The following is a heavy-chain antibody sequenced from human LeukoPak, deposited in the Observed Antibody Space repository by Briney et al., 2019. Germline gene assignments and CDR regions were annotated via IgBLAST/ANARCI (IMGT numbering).Heavy chain of an antibody. Sequence: SVKVSCKASGGTFSSYAISWVRQAPGQGLEWMGGIIPIFGTANYAQKFQGRVTVTADESTSTAYMELSSLRSEDTAVYYCARDVHYYGSGSYYNRDAFDIWGQGTMVTVSS. CDR1: GGTFSSYA. D-gene: IGHD3-10*01. V-gene: IGHV1-69*13. CDR2: IIPIFGTA. J-gene: IGHJ3*02. CDR3: ARDVHYYGSGSYYNRDAFDI.